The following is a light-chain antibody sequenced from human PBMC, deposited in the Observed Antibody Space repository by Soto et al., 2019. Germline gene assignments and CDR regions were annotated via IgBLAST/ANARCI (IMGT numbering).Light chain of an antibody. J-gene: IGKJ4*01. Sequence: AIEMTQSPSSLSVSVGDRVTITGRASQGIRHDLGWYQKKPGKDPELLIYAASILQSGVPSRSSGSGSGTDFTLTITRLQPEDFAIYDCLQEYTYTRTFCGGTKVEIK. V-gene: IGKV1-6*01. CDR1: QGIRHD. CDR2: AAS. CDR3: LQEYTYTRT.